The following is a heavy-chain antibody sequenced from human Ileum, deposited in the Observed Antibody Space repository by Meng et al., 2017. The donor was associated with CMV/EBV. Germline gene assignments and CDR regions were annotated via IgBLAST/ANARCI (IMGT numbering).Heavy chain of an antibody. D-gene: IGHD6-13*01. J-gene: IGHJ4*02. CDR2: IKEDGSVK. CDR1: GFTFSSYW. Sequence: SLRLSCAASGFTFSSYWMTWVRQAPGKGLEWVANIKEDGSVKQYVDSVKGRFIISRDNAKNSLYLQMNSLRAEDTAVYYCSAGGQFNYWGQGTLVTVSS. V-gene: IGHV3-7*01. CDR3: SAGGQFNY.